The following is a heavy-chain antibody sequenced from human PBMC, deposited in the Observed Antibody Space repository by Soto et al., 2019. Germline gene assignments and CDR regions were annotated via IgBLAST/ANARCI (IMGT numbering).Heavy chain of an antibody. V-gene: IGHV1-69*01. J-gene: IGHJ5*01. CDR2: IIPIFGTA. CDR1: VCAFWPYA. Sequence: SVQVTCQAFVCAFWPYASSWVRQAPGQGLEWMGGIIPIFGTANYAQKFQGRVTITADESTSTAYMELSSLRAEDTAVYYCATTRYASITRKTAQCDSWGHGTLVTVSS. D-gene: IGHD1-20*01. CDR3: ATTRYASITRKTAQCDS.